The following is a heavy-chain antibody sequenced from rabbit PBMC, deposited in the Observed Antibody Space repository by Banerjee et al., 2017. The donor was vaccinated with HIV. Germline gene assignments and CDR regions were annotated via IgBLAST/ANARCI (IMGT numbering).Heavy chain of an antibody. J-gene: IGHJ4*01. CDR3: ARDGTGDSPDFDL. Sequence: QSLEESGGDLVKPGASLTLTCTASGFTISGWQYMCWVRQAPGKGLEWIGCIESSSGITDYASWAKGRFTISKTSSTTVTLQMTSLTAADTATYFCARDGTGDSPDFDLWGPGTLSPS. D-gene: IGHD7-1*01. CDR2: IESSSGIT. CDR1: GFTISGWQY. V-gene: IGHV1S40*01.